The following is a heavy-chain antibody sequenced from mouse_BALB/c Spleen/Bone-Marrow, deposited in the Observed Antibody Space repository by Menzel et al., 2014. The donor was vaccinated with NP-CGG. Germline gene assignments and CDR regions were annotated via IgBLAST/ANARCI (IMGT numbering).Heavy chain of an antibody. CDR3: ARGDYRSYYFDY. J-gene: IGHJ2*01. CDR1: GYAFTNYL. V-gene: IGHV1-54*01. Sequence: QVHLQQPGAELVRPGTSVKVSCKASGYAFTNYLIEWVKQRPGQGLEWIGVINPGSGGTNYNEKFKGKATLTADKPSSTAYMQLSSLTSDDSAVYFCARGDYRSYYFDYWGQGTTLTVSS. D-gene: IGHD2-14*01. CDR2: INPGSGGT.